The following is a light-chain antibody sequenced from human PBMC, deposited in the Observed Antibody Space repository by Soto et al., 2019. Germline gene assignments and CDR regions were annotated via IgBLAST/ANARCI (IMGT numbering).Light chain of an antibody. CDR2: DAS. J-gene: IGKJ4*01. CDR3: QQRSNWPPLT. CDR1: QSVSSY. Sequence: EIVLTQSPANLSLSPGERATLSCRASQSVSSYLAWYQQKPGQAPRLLIYDASNRATGIPARFSSSGSGTDFTLTISSLEPEDFAVYYCQQRSNWPPLTFGGGTKVEIK. V-gene: IGKV3-11*01.